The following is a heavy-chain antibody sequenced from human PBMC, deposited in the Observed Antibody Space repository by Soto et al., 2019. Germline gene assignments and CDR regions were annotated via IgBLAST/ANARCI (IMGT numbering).Heavy chain of an antibody. J-gene: IGHJ4*02. D-gene: IGHD5-18*01. V-gene: IGHV3-48*01. CDR3: ARESQYSYGFCDY. CDR2: ISSSSSTI. Sequence: GGSLRLSCAASGFTFSSYSMNWVRQAPGKGLEWVSYISSSSSTIYYADSVKGRFTISRDNAKNSLYLQMNSLRAEDTAVYYCARESQYSYGFCDYWGQGTLVTGSS. CDR1: GFTFSSYS.